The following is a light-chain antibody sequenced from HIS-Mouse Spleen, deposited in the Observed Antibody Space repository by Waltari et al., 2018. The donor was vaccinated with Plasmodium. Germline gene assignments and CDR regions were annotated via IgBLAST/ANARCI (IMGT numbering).Light chain of an antibody. Sequence: QSALTQPASVSGSPGQSITISCTGTSSDVGSYNLVSWYQQHPGKAPKLMIYEGSKRPSWVSNRSSGSKSGNTASLTISGLQAEDEADYYCCSYAGSSTFVVFGGGTKLTVL. V-gene: IGLV2-23*03. J-gene: IGLJ2*01. CDR1: SSDVGSYNL. CDR2: EGS. CDR3: CSYAGSSTFVV.